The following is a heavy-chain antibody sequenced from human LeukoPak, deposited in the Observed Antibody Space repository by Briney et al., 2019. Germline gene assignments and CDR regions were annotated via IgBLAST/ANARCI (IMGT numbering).Heavy chain of an antibody. V-gene: IGHV1-18*01. D-gene: IGHD6-19*01. Sequence: ASVKVSYKASGYTFTSYGISWVRQAPGQGLEWMGWISAYNGNTNYAQKLQGRVTMTTDTSTSTAYMELRSLRSDDTAVYYCARVDEYSSGWYPRDYYYGMDVWGQGTTVTVSS. CDR3: ARVDEYSSGWYPRDYYYGMDV. CDR2: ISAYNGNT. J-gene: IGHJ6*02. CDR1: GYTFTSYG.